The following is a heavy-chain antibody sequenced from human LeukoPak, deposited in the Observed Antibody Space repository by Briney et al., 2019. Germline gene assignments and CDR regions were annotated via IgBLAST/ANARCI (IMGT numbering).Heavy chain of an antibody. D-gene: IGHD3-22*01. CDR2: ISAYNGNT. Sequence: ASVKVSCTASGYTFTGYYMHWVRQAPGQGLEWMGWISAYNGNTNYAQKLKGRVAMTTDTSTSTAYMELRSLRSDDTAVYYCARGVYYYDSSGYYHFDYWGQGTLVTVSS. V-gene: IGHV1-18*04. J-gene: IGHJ4*02. CDR1: GYTFTGYY. CDR3: ARGVYYYDSSGYYHFDY.